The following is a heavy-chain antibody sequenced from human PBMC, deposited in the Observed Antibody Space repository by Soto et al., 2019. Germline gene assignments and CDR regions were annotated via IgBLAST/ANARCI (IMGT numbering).Heavy chain of an antibody. Sequence: EVQLEQSAAEVKKPGEPLKISCKASGYKFTTFWLNWVRQTPGKGLEWLGRIDPTDSFTNYSPPFEGHVTISVDRSISPAYLQWNSLQASDTAIYYCARPASGGSRDAFDVWGQGTTVTVSS. CDR3: ARPASGGSRDAFDV. CDR1: GYKFTTFW. D-gene: IGHD2-15*01. CDR2: IDPTDSFT. V-gene: IGHV5-10-1*03. J-gene: IGHJ3*01.